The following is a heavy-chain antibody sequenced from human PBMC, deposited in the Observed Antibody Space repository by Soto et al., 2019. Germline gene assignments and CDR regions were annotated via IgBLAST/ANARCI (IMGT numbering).Heavy chain of an antibody. Sequence: QVQLQESGPGLVKPSQTLSLTCTVSGGSISSGGYYWSWIRQHPGKGLEWIGYIYHSGTTYYNPSLKSRVTISVDTSKNQFSLKLTSVTAAYTAVYYARVRGNQLLGWFDPWGEGTLVTVSS. V-gene: IGHV4-31*03. D-gene: IGHD2-2*01. J-gene: IGHJ5*02. CDR3: RVRGNQLLGWFDP. CDR2: IYHSGTT. CDR1: GGSISSGGYY.